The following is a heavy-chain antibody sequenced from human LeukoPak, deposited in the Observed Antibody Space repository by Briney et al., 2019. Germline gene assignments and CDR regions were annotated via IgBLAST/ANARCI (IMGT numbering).Heavy chain of an antibody. CDR2: ITSSSSYI. Sequence: GGSLRLSCAASGFTFSSYSMNWVRQAPGKGLKWVSSITSSSSYIYYADSPKGRFTISRDNAKNSQYLQMNSLRAEDTAVYYCARLMIVVALPGYGMDVWGQGTTVMVSS. V-gene: IGHV3-21*01. CDR1: GFTFSSYS. J-gene: IGHJ6*02. D-gene: IGHD3-22*01. CDR3: ARLMIVVALPGYGMDV.